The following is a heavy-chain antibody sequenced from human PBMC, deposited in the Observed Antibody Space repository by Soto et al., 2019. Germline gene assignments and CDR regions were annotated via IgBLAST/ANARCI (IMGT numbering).Heavy chain of an antibody. CDR2: IIPILGIA. CDR3: VREKSDIVVVVAATRAFDI. D-gene: IGHD2-15*01. V-gene: IGHV1-69*04. J-gene: IGHJ3*02. CDR1: GGTFSSYT. Sequence: SVKVSCKASGGTFSSYTISWVRQAPGQGLEWMGRIIPILGIANYAQKFQGRVTITADKSTSTVYMELSSLRSEDTAVYYCVREKSDIVVVVAATRAFDIWGQGTMVTVSS.